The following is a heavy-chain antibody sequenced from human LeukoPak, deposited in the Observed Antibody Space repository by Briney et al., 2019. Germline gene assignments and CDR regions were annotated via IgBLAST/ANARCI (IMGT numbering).Heavy chain of an antibody. Sequence: PSETLSLTCAVYGGSFSGYYWSWIRQPPGKGLEWIGEINHSGSTNYNPSLKSRVTISVDTSKNQFSLKLSSVTAADTAVYYCARLTSGYNYPDYFDYWGQGTLVTVSS. V-gene: IGHV4-34*01. CDR2: INHSGST. CDR3: ARLTSGYNYPDYFDY. D-gene: IGHD5-18*01. CDR1: GGSFSGYY. J-gene: IGHJ4*02.